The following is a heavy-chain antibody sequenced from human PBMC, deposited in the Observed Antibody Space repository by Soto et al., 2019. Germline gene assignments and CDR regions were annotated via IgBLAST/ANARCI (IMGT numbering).Heavy chain of an antibody. J-gene: IGHJ6*02. Sequence: SETLSLTCTVSGGSVSSGSYYWSWIRQPPGKGLEWIGYIYYSGSTNYNPSLKSRVTISVDTSKNQFSPKLSSVTAADTAVYYCARGGDGYNSVLYYYYGMDVWGQGTTVTVSS. CDR3: ARGGDGYNSVLYYYYGMDV. D-gene: IGHD5-12*01. V-gene: IGHV4-61*01. CDR2: IYYSGST. CDR1: GGSVSSGSYY.